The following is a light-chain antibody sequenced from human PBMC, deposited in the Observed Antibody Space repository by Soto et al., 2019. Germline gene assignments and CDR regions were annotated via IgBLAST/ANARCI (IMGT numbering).Light chain of an antibody. CDR1: QCIGNA. Sequence: AIQKTQSPSSLYVSVRDRVSISGPASQCIGNALGWYQQKPGKPPKVLIYGASNLQSGVPPRFSGSGPGTDFTLAISSLQPEDSATYYCLQDINYPWKFGQGTKVDIK. CDR2: GAS. CDR3: LQDINYPWK. J-gene: IGKJ1*01. V-gene: IGKV1-6*01.